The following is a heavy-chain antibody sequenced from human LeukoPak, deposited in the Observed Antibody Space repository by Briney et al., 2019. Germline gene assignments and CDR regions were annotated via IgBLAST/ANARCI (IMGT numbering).Heavy chain of an antibody. V-gene: IGHV1-18*01. CDR2: ISAYNGHT. CDR1: GYTFTNYG. J-gene: IGHJ4*02. CDR3: ARDFESRSVTAGPPRVMALDY. D-gene: IGHD6-19*01. Sequence: ASVKVSCKASGYTFTNYGISWVRQAPGQGLEWMGWISAYNGHTNYAQKLQGRLTMTTETSTSTVHMELRSLRSDDTAVYYCARDFESRSVTAGPPRVMALDYWGQGTLVTVSS.